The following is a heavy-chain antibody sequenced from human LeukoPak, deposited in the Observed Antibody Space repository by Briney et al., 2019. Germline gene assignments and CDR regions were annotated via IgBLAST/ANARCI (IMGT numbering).Heavy chain of an antibody. Sequence: PGGSLRLSCAASGFTFDDYAMHWVRQAPGKGLEWVSLISWDGGSTYYADSVKGRFTISRDNSKNSLYLQMNSLRAEDTALYYCAIVGAALDYWGQGTLVTVSS. J-gene: IGHJ4*02. CDR3: AIVGAALDY. CDR2: ISWDGGST. D-gene: IGHD1-26*01. CDR1: GFTFDDYA. V-gene: IGHV3-43D*03.